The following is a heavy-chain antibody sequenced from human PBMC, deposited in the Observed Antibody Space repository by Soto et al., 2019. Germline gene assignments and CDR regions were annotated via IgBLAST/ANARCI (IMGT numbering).Heavy chain of an antibody. CDR1: GGSISSSSYY. D-gene: IGHD3-22*01. V-gene: IGHV4-39*07. J-gene: IGHJ4*02. Sequence: SETLSLTCTVSGGSISSSSYYWGWIRQPPGKGLEWIGTFYYSGSTYYNPSLKSRVTISVDKSKNQFSLKLSSVTAADTAVYYCASRRLLPTTTYYFDYFGQDTLVTLSS. CDR2: FYYSGST. CDR3: ASRRLLPTTTYYFDY.